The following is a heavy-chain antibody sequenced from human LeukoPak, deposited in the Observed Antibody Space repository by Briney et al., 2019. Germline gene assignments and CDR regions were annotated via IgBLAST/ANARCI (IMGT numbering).Heavy chain of an antibody. CDR2: ISSSSSYI. CDR3: ARDYLYSSGWHYSFDY. J-gene: IGHJ4*02. CDR1: GFTFSSYS. Sequence: GGSLRLSCAASGFTFSSYSMNWVRQAPGKGLEWVSSISSSSSYIYYADSVKGRFTISRDNAKNSLYLQMNSLRAEDTAVYYCARDYLYSSGWHYSFDYWGQGTLVTVSS. V-gene: IGHV3-21*01. D-gene: IGHD6-19*01.